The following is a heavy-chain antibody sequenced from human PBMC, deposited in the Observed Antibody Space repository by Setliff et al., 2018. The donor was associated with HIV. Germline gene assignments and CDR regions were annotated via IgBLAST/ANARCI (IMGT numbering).Heavy chain of an antibody. D-gene: IGHD3-3*01. CDR1: GDSISSSGPGYY. Sequence: SETLSLTCTVSGDSISSSGPGYYWGWVRQPPGGGLEWIGSVYYSGSTYYNPSLKSRVTISVDTSENQLSLRLTSMTAADTAVYYCARSQPDTISGVVVFDCWGQGKMVTVSS. CDR2: VYYSGST. CDR3: ARSQPDTISGVVVFDC. J-gene: IGHJ4*02. V-gene: IGHV4-39*01.